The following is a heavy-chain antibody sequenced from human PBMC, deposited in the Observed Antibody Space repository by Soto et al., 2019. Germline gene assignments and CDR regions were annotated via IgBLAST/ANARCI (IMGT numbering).Heavy chain of an antibody. CDR2: ISGSGGST. V-gene: IGHV3-23*01. CDR1: GFTFSTYA. CDR3: AKAIRPGSSYVALDY. D-gene: IGHD3-10*01. Sequence: PGGSLRLSCAASGFTFSTYAMSWVRQAPGKGLEWDSGISGSGGSTFYADSVKGRFTISRDNSKNTLYLQMNSLRAEDTAVYYCAKAIRPGSSYVALDYWGQGTLVTVSS. J-gene: IGHJ4*02.